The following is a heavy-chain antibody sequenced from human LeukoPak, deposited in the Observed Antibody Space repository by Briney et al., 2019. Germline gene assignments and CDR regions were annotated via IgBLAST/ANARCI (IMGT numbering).Heavy chain of an antibody. V-gene: IGHV1-18*01. CDR2: ISTYNGNT. D-gene: IGHD4/OR15-4a*01. Sequence: GASVNVSCKASGYTFTSYGISWVRQAPAQGLELMGLISTYNGNTNYAQKLQGRVTMNTDTSTSTAYMELRSLRSDDTAVYYCARDLSMVARRSDPWGQGTLVTVSS. J-gene: IGHJ5*02. CDR3: ARDLSMVARRSDP. CDR1: GYTFTSYG.